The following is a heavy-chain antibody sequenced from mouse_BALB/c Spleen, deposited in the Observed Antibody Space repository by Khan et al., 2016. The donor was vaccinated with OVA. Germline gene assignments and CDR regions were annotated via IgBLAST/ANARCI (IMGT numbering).Heavy chain of an antibody. CDR1: GFTFSNYA. D-gene: IGHD1-1*01. CDR3: ASELFATVVATPFAY. V-gene: IGHV5-9-3*01. J-gene: IGHJ3*01. Sequence: EVELVESGGGLVKPGGSLKLSCAASGFTFSNYAMSWVRRTPEKKLEGFTTIISCGSYTYYPDSVQGRFTISRDNAKNTLYLQMSSLTSEDTAIYYCASELFATVVATPFAYWGQGTLVTVSA. CDR2: IISCGSYT.